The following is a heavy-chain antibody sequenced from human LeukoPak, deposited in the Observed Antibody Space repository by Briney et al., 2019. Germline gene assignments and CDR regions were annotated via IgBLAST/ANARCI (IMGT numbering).Heavy chain of an antibody. CDR2: ISADVGST. CDR3: AKESGKFDY. Sequence: PGGSLRLSCVVSGINFADYAMHWVRQPPGKGLEWVSLISADVGSTFSADSVKGRFSISRDNSKNSLYLQMNSLRSEDTAMYYCAKESGKFDYWGQGTLVAASS. J-gene: IGHJ4*02. V-gene: IGHV3-43*02. CDR1: GINFADYA.